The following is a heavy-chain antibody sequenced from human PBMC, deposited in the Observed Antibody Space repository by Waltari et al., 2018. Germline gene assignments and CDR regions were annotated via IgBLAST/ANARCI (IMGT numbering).Heavy chain of an antibody. CDR3: ARAPTNHDAFDI. J-gene: IGHJ3*02. CDR2: IYTSGST. V-gene: IGHV4-61*02. Sequence: QVQLQESGPGLVKPSQTLSLTCTVSGGSISSGSYYWSWTRQPAGKGLEWIGRIYTSGSTNYNPSLKSRVTISVDTSKNQFSLKLSSVTAADTAVYYCARAPTNHDAFDIWGQGTMVTVSS. CDR1: GGSISSGSYY.